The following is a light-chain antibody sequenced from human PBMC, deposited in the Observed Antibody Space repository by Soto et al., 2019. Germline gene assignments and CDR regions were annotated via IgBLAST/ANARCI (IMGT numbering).Light chain of an antibody. CDR2: SNN. Sequence: QSVLTQPPSASGTPGPRVTISCSGSSSNIGGTAVNWYQQLPGTTPKLLIYSNNQRPSGVPDRFSGSKSGTSASLAISGLQSEDEDDSYCAAWDDSLSGYVFGTGTKLTVL. J-gene: IGLJ1*01. CDR1: SSNIGGTA. V-gene: IGLV1-44*01. CDR3: AAWDDSLSGYV.